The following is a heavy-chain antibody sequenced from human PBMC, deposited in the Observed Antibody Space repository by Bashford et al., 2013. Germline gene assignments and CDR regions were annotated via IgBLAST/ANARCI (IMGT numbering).Heavy chain of an antibody. CDR2: IIPILGIA. CDR1: GGTFSSYA. CDR3: ARDDTYYDILTGYYNVGPGKAFDI. D-gene: IGHD3-9*01. Sequence: VASVKVSCKASGGTFSSYAISWVRQAPGQGLEWMGRIIPILGIANYAQKFQGRVTITADKSTSTAYMELSSLRSEDTAVYYCARDDTYYDILTGYYNVGPGKAFDIWGQGTMVTVSS. J-gene: IGHJ3*02. V-gene: IGHV1-69*04.